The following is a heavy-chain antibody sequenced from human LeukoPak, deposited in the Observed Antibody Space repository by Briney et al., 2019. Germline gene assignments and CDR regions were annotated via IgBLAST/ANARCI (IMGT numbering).Heavy chain of an antibody. CDR1: GYTFTGYY. V-gene: IGHV1-2*02. CDR2: INPNSGGT. Sequence: GASVKVSCKASGYTFTGYYMHWVRQAPGQGLEWMGWINPNSGGTNYAQKFQGRVTMTRDTSNSTAYMELSRLRSDDTAVYYCARTTGNRSWFDPWGQGTLVTVSS. CDR3: ARTTGNRSWFDP. J-gene: IGHJ5*02. D-gene: IGHD2-8*02.